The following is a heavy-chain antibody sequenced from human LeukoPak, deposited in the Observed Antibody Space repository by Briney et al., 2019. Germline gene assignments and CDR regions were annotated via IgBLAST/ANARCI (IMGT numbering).Heavy chain of an antibody. D-gene: IGHD4-17*01. CDR3: ARSAGYGDDNWFDP. CDR1: GVSISGSYYY. J-gene: IGHJ5*02. Sequence: SETLSLTCAVSGVSISGSYYYWGWIRQPAGKGLEWIGRIYTSGSTNYNPSLKSRVTMSVDTSKNQFSLKLSSVTAADTAVYYCARSAGYGDDNWFDPWGQGTLVTVSS. CDR2: IYTSGST. V-gene: IGHV4-61*02.